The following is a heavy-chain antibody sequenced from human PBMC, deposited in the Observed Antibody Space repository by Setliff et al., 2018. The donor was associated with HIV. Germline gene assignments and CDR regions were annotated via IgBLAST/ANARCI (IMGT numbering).Heavy chain of an antibody. CDR3: AREDQTAGGSDP. J-gene: IGHJ5*02. CDR2: INPNSGGT. Sequence: ASVPVSCPASGDTFTGYYMHWVRQAPGQGLEWMGWINPNSGGTNYEQKFQGRVTMTRDTFSSTAYMEMSRLRSDYKAVYYCAREDQTAGGSDPWGQGTLVTVSS. CDR1: GDTFTGYY. V-gene: IGHV1-2*02. D-gene: IGHD2-2*01.